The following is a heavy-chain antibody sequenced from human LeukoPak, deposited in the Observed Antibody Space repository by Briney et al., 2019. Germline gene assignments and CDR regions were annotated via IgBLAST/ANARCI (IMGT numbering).Heavy chain of an antibody. CDR1: GFTFSSYA. CDR3: AKLPHHSYYYYHGMDV. J-gene: IGHJ6*02. V-gene: IGHV3-23*01. Sequence: PGGSLTLSCAASGFTFSSYAMSWVRQAPGEGLEWVSAISGSGGSTYYADSVKGRFTISRDNSKNTLYLQMNSLRAEDTAVYYCAKLPHHSYYYYHGMDVWGQGTTVTVSS. CDR2: ISGSGGST.